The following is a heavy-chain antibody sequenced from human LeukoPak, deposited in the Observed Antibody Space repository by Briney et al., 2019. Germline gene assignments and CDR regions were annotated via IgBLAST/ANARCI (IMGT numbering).Heavy chain of an antibody. V-gene: IGHV3-7*01. CDR1: GFTFSNYW. CDR3: VRGGYVHAGSTFDH. Sequence: GGSLRLSCAASGFTFSNYWMSWVRQAPGKGPEWVANINQDGSARYYVESVRDRFTVSRDNAKNSLFLQMDSLRADDTAIYSCVRGGYVHAGSTFDHWGQGILVTVSS. J-gene: IGHJ4*02. D-gene: IGHD3-10*02. CDR2: INQDGSAR.